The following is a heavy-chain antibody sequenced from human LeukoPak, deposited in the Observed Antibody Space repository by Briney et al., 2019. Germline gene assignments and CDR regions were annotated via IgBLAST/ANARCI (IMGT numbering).Heavy chain of an antibody. J-gene: IGHJ4*02. CDR2: IYRGST. CDR3: ARSVAVAGSGYYFDS. V-gene: IGHV4-4*09. CDR1: SGFISRYY. D-gene: IGHD6-19*01. Sequence: PSETLSLTCTVSSGFISRYYWNWIRQPPGKGLEWIGYIYRGSTNYNPSLKSRVTISVDTSKNQFSLKLSSVTAADPAVYYCARSVAVAGSGYYFDSWGQGTLVTVSS.